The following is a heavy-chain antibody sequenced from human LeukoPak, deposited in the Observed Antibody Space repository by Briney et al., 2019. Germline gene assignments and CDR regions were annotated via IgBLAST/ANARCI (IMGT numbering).Heavy chain of an antibody. CDR2: IYHSGST. CDR3: ARGYCSGGSCYFAPYYYGMDI. V-gene: IGHV4-30-2*01. J-gene: IGHJ6*04. Sequence: PSQTLSLTCAVSGGSISSGGYYWSWIRQPPGKGLDWIGYIYHSGSTYYNPSLKSRVTISVDRSKNQFTLKLSSVTAADAAVYYCARGYCSGGSCYFAPYYYGMDIWGKGTTVTVSS. D-gene: IGHD2-15*01. CDR1: GGSISSGGYY.